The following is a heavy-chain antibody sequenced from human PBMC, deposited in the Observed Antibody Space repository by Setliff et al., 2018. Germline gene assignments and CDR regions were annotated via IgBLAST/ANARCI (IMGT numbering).Heavy chain of an antibody. D-gene: IGHD3-3*01. V-gene: IGHV4-34*01. CDR1: GGSFSGYY. CDR2: INHRGST. CDR3: ARLPNFWSGYFDY. J-gene: IGHJ4*02. Sequence: SETLSLTCAVYGGSFSGYYWSWIRQPPGKGLEWIGEINHRGSTNYNPSLKSRVTISVDTSKNQFSLKLSSVTAADTAVYYCARLPNFWSGYFDYWGQGTLVTVSS.